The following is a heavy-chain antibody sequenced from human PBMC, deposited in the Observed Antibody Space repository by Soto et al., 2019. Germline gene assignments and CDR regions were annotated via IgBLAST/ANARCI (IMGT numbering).Heavy chain of an antibody. CDR1: GGSISSGDYY. J-gene: IGHJ3*02. CDR2: IYYSGST. V-gene: IGHV4-30-4*01. D-gene: IGHD3-22*01. Sequence: SETLSLTCTVSGGSISSGDYYWSWIRQPPGKGLEWIGYIYYSGSTYYNPSLKSRVTISVDTSKNQFSLKLSSVTAADTAVYYCARELTYASGYYDSSGDTNTIDAFDIWGQGTMVTVSS. CDR3: ARELTYASGYYDSSGDTNTIDAFDI.